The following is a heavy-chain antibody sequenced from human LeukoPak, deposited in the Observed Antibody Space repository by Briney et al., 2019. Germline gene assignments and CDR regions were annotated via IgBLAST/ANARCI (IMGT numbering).Heavy chain of an antibody. CDR3: AKDPYDYYDSSDY. J-gene: IGHJ4*02. CDR1: GYTFTGYY. Sequence: ASVKVSCKASGYTFTGYYMHWVRQAPGQGLEWMGWINPNSGGTNYAQKFQGRVTMTRDTSISTAYMELSRLRSDDTAVYYCAKDPYDYYDSSDYWGQGTLVTVSS. D-gene: IGHD3-22*01. V-gene: IGHV1-2*02. CDR2: INPNSGGT.